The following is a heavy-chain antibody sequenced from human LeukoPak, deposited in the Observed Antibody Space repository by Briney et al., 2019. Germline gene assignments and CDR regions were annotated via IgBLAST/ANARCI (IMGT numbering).Heavy chain of an antibody. V-gene: IGHV1-2*02. Sequence: ASVTVSCKASGYTFTGYYMHWVRQAPGQGLAGMGWINPNSGGTNYAQKFQGRVTMTRDTSISTAYMELSRLRSDDTAVYYCARARYSSSWYGGDWFDRWGQGTLATVPS. CDR3: ARARYSSSWYGGDWFDR. CDR1: GYTFTGYY. J-gene: IGHJ5*02. CDR2: INPNSGGT. D-gene: IGHD6-13*01.